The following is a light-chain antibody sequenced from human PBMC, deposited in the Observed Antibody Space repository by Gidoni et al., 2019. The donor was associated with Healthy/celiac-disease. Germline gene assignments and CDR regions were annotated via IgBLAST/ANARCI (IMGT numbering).Light chain of an antibody. CDR1: QSISSY. J-gene: IGKJ2*01. V-gene: IGKV1-39*01. CDR3: QQRYSTPHT. CDR2: AAS. Sequence: QMPHPQSSRAASVGDRVTITCRASQSISSYSNWYQQKPGKAPKLLIYAASSLQSGVPSRFSGSGAGTDFTLTISSLQPEEFATDYCQQRYSTPHTFGQGTKLEIK.